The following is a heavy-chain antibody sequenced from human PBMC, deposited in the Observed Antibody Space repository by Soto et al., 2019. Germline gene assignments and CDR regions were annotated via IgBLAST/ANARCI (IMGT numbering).Heavy chain of an antibody. CDR1: GFTFTNYW. Sequence: EVQLVQSGGGSVQPGGSLRLSCAASGFTFTNYWMHWVRQVPGKGLVWVSRIDGVGTGTSYSDSVRGRFTISRDNAENMLSLQMNSLRAEDTAVYYCTKLFEYWGQGTLVTVSS. CDR3: TKLFEY. D-gene: IGHD3-10*01. V-gene: IGHV3-74*01. J-gene: IGHJ4*02. CDR2: IDGVGTGT.